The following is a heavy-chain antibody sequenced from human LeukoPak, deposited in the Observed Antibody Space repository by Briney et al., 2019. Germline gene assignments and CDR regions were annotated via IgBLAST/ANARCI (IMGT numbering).Heavy chain of an antibody. CDR3: ARRGGITRYWFDP. D-gene: IGHD1-14*01. CDR1: GGSFSGYY. CDR2: IYYSGST. Sequence: SETLSLTCAVYGGSFSGYYWSWIRQPPGKGLEWIGYIYYSGSTYYNPSLKSRVTISVDTSKNQFSLKLSSVTAADTAVYYCARRGGITRYWFDPWGQGTLVTVSS. V-gene: IGHV4-59*12. J-gene: IGHJ5*02.